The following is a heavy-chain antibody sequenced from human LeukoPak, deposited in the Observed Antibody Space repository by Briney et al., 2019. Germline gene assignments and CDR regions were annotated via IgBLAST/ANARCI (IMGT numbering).Heavy chain of an antibody. D-gene: IGHD2-2*01. Sequence: TSVKVSCKASGYTFASYDINWVRQATGQGLEWMGWMNPKSGNTGYARKFQGRVTMTRNTSISTAYMELSSLRSEDTAVYYCARGYAPDPYYYYYYMDVWGKGTTVTVSS. CDR1: GYTFASYD. J-gene: IGHJ6*03. CDR3: ARGYAPDPYYYYYYMDV. V-gene: IGHV1-8*01. CDR2: MNPKSGNT.